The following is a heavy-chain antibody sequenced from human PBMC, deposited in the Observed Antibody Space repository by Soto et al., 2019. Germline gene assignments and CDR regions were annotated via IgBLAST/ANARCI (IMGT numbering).Heavy chain of an antibody. CDR1: GDTISSTRW. J-gene: IGHJ5*02. Sequence: SETLSLTCTVSGDTISSTRWWSWIRQPPGKGLEWIGYVYYTGSTNYNPSLKSRVTISVDTSNNQISLMLTSVTAADTAVYYCARDLLYLGFDPWGQGTLVTGSS. CDR3: ARDLLYLGFDP. CDR2: VYYTGST. V-gene: IGHV4-59*11.